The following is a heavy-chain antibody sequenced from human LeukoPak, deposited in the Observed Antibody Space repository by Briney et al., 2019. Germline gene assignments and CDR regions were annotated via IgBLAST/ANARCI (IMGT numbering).Heavy chain of an antibody. Sequence: PAGSLTLSCAASGFTFSSYWMHWVRQAPGKELVGVSRTNSDGSSTSYADSVKGRFTISRDNAKNTLYLQMNSLRAEDTAVYYCARGRYSSSWYSRYYYYGMDVWGQGTTVTVSS. J-gene: IGHJ6*02. D-gene: IGHD6-13*01. CDR1: GFTFSSYW. V-gene: IGHV3-74*01. CDR2: TNSDGSST. CDR3: ARGRYSSSWYSRYYYYGMDV.